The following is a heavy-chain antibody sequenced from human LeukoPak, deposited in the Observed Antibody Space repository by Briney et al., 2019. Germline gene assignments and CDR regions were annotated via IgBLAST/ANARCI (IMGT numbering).Heavy chain of an antibody. V-gene: IGHV4-61*01. CDR1: GASVNSGSSY. J-gene: IGHJ4*02. Sequence: SETLSLTCTVSGASVNSGSSYWSWIRQPPGKGPEWIRNIYYSGSTHYNPSLKSRVTMSLDTSKNEFSLKLSSLTAADTAMYFCARENRGQTYGSLLDYWGQGTLVTVSS. CDR3: ARENRGQTYGSLLDY. D-gene: IGHD4-17*01. CDR2: IYYSGST.